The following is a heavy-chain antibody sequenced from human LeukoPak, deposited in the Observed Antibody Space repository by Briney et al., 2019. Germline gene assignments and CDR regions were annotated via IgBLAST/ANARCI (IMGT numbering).Heavy chain of an antibody. CDR2: ISWDGGST. D-gene: IGHD3-9*01. V-gene: IGHV3-43D*03. Sequence: GGSLRLSCAASGFTFDDYAMHWVRQAPGKGLEWVSLISWDGGSTYYADSVKGRFTISRDNSKNSLYLQMNSLRAEDTAVYYCARVDGWVESPWGQGTLVTVSS. J-gene: IGHJ5*02. CDR3: ARVDGWVESP. CDR1: GFTFDDYA.